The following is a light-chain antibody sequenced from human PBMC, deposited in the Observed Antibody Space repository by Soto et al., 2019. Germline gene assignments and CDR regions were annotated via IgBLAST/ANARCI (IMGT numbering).Light chain of an antibody. CDR2: DAI. CDR1: SSDVVNYND. V-gene: IGLV2-14*01. Sequence: SAMTQPASVSGSHGQSITISCTGTSSDVVNYNDVSWYQQHPYKAPKLMSYDAINLPSGVSNRFLGFKSGNTADLTISVLQAEDETDYYCFSYTSSGTYVFGTGTKVTV. CDR3: FSYTSSGTYV. J-gene: IGLJ1*01.